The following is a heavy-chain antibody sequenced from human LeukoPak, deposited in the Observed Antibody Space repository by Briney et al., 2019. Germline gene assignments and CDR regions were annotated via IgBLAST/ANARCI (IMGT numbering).Heavy chain of an antibody. CDR3: ARAGEDCGGDCYLGIDY. D-gene: IGHD2-21*02. Sequence: KPGGSLRLSCPASGFPFSDYYMSWIPQAPGKGLEWVSYISSSGKTIYYADSAKGRFTISRDNAKNSLYMQMNGLRAEDTAVYYCARAGEDCGGDCYLGIDYWGQGALVTVSS. V-gene: IGHV3-11*01. CDR2: ISSSGKTI. CDR1: GFPFSDYY. J-gene: IGHJ4*02.